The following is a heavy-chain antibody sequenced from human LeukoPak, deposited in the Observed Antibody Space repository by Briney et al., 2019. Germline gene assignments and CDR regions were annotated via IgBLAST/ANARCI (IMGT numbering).Heavy chain of an antibody. Sequence: GASVKVSCKASGGTFSSYAISWVRQAPGQGLEWMGGIIPIFGTANYAQKFQGRVTITTDESTSTAYMELSSLRSEDTAVYYCARGPYYYYDSSGAYNWFDPWGQGTLVTVSS. CDR2: IIPIFGTA. CDR1: GGTFSSYA. D-gene: IGHD3-22*01. CDR3: ARGPYYYYDSSGAYNWFDP. V-gene: IGHV1-69*05. J-gene: IGHJ5*02.